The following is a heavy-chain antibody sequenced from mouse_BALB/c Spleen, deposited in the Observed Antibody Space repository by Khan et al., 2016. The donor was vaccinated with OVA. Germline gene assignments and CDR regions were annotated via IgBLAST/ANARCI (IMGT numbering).Heavy chain of an antibody. CDR1: GYSITSDFA. Sequence: EVELVESGPGLVKPSQSLSLTCTVTGYSITSDFAWNWIRQFPGNKLEWMGYISYSGSTTYNPSLKSRISITRDTSKNQFFLQLNSVTTEDTATYYCERWFNYWGQGTLVTVSA. J-gene: IGHJ3*01. V-gene: IGHV3-2*02. CDR3: ERWFNY. CDR2: ISYSGST.